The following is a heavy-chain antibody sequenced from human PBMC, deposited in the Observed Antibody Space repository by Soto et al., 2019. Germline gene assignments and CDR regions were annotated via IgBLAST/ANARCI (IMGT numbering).Heavy chain of an antibody. CDR2: ISSDGSNT. D-gene: IGHD2-8*01. V-gene: IGHV3-30*03. Sequence: PGGSLRLSCAASGFSFSYYDMHWVRQAPGKGLEWVAVISSDGSNTYYADSVKGRFTISRDNSKNTLFLQGNSPRSEDTAVYYYARGRYCTNGVCYTPSYYYYYYMDVWGKGTTVTVSS. J-gene: IGHJ6*03. CDR1: GFSFSYYD. CDR3: ARGRYCTNGVCYTPSYYYYYYMDV.